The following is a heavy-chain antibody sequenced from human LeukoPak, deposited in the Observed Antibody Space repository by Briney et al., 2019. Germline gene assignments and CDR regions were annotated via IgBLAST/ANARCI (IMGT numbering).Heavy chain of an antibody. CDR3: TTRISPF. CDR2: IKSITDGGTT. V-gene: IGHV3-15*07. J-gene: IGHJ4*02. CDR1: GFTFSNAW. Sequence: GGSLRLSCAASGFTFSNAWMNWVRQAPGKGLEWVGRIKSITDGGTTDYAAPVKGRFTISRDDSKNTLYLQMNSLKTEDTAVYYCTTRISPFWGQGTLVAVSS.